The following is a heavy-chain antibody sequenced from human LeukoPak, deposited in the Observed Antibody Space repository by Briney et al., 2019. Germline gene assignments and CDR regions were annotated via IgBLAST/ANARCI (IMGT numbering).Heavy chain of an antibody. CDR2: ISYDGSNK. J-gene: IGHJ4*02. D-gene: IGHD4-17*01. Sequence: PGGSLRLSCAASGFTFSYYGMSWVRQAPGKGLEWVAVISYDGSNKYYADSVKGRFTISRDNSKNTLYLQMNSLRAEDTAVYYCAKASYGDPSGMYYFDYWGQGTLVTVSS. CDR1: GFTFSYYG. CDR3: AKASYGDPSGMYYFDY. V-gene: IGHV3-30*18.